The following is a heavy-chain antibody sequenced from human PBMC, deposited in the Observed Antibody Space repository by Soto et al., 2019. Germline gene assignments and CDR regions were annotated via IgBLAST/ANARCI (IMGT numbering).Heavy chain of an antibody. CDR1: GCSISSYY. CDR3: ASTHIVVVTDAFDI. Sequence: KTSETLSLTCTVSGCSISSYYLSWIRQPPGKGLEWIGYIYYSGTTNYNPSLKSRVTISVDTSKNQSSLKLSSVTAADTAVYYCASTHIVVVTDAFDIWGQGTMVTVSS. J-gene: IGHJ3*02. V-gene: IGHV4-59*01. D-gene: IGHD2-21*02. CDR2: IYYSGTT.